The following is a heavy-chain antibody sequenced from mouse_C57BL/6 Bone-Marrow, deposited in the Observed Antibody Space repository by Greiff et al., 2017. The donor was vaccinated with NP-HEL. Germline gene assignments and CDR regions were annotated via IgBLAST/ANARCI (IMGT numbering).Heavy chain of an antibody. D-gene: IGHD2-5*01. J-gene: IGHJ3*01. V-gene: IGHV3-6*01. CDR1: GYSITSGYY. Sequence: EVKLLESGPGLVKPSQSLSLTCSVTGYSITSGYYWNWIRQFPGNKLEWMGYISYDGSNNYNPSLKNRISITRDTSKNQFFLKLNSVTTEDTATYYCAREDYSNWFAYWGQGTLVTVSA. CDR3: AREDYSNWFAY. CDR2: ISYDGSN.